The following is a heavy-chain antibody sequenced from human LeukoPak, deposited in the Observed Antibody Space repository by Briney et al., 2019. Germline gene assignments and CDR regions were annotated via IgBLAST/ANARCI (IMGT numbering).Heavy chain of an antibody. Sequence: GSLRLSCAASGFTFSSYAMHWVRQAPGKGLEWVAVISYDGSNKFYADSVKGRFTLSRGNSKNTLYLQMNSLRIEDTAVYYCGRGSVGFGELNYWGQGTLVTVSS. CDR2: ISYDGSNK. V-gene: IGHV3-30-3*01. J-gene: IGHJ4*02. CDR1: GFTFSSYA. D-gene: IGHD3-10*01. CDR3: GRGSVGFGELNY.